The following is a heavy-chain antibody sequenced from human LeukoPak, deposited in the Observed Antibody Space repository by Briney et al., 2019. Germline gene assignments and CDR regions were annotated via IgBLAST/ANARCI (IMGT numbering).Heavy chain of an antibody. V-gene: IGHV4-59*08. Sequence: WETLSLTCTVSGGSISSYYWSWIRQPPGKGLEWIGYIYYSGSTNYNPSLKSRVTISVDTSKNQFSLKLSSVTAADTAVYYCARHQYDFWSGYYAHYFDYWGQGTLVTVSS. CDR2: IYYSGST. J-gene: IGHJ4*02. CDR1: GGSISSYY. CDR3: ARHQYDFWSGYYAHYFDY. D-gene: IGHD3-3*01.